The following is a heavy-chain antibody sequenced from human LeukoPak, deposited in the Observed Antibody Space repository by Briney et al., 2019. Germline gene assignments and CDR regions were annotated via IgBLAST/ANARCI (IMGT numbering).Heavy chain of an antibody. CDR1: GFTFSSYW. J-gene: IGHJ4*02. V-gene: IGHV3-7*01. CDR2: INQGGSDK. Sequence: GGSLKLSCAASGFTFSSYWMSWVRQAPGKGLEWVANINQGGSDKHYVDSRFTISRDNANNSLYLQMNSLRAEDTAVYYCVRESRSGSYSGYWGQGTLVTVSS. D-gene: IGHD1-26*01. CDR3: VRESRSGSYSGY.